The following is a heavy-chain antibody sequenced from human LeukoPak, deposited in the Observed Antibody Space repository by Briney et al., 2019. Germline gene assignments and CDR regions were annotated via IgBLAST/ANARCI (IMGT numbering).Heavy chain of an antibody. D-gene: IGHD6-6*01. V-gene: IGHV3-30-3*01. CDR2: ISYDGSNK. Sequence: PGGSLRLSCAASGFTFSNYAMHWVRQAPGKGLEWVAVISYDGSNKYYADSVKGRFTISRDNSKNTLYLQMNSLRAEDTAVYYCAKEYSSSSGGLYFDYWGQGTLVTVSS. J-gene: IGHJ4*02. CDR1: GFTFSNYA. CDR3: AKEYSSSSGGLYFDY.